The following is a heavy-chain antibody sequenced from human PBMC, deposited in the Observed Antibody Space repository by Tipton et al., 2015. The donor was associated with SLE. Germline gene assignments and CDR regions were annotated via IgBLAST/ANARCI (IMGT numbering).Heavy chain of an antibody. D-gene: IGHD2-21*01. CDR1: GFTFEDYA. CDR3: AREASQCGGDYNDF. CDR2: ISGNGDSL. Sequence: SLRLSCAAAGFTFEDYAMHWVRQAPGKGLEWVSGISGNGDSLGYVDSVKGRFIISRDNTKKILYLQMSSLRADDTAVYYCAREASQCGGDYNDFWGHGTLVTVSS. J-gene: IGHJ5*01. V-gene: IGHV3-9*01.